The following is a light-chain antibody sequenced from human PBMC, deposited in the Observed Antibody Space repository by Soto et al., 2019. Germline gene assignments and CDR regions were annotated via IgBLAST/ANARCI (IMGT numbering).Light chain of an antibody. CDR2: LGS. CDR1: QNLLHSNGYNY. Sequence: DIVMTQSPLSLPVTPGEPASISCRSSQNLLHSNGYNYLDWYLQKPGQSPQVLIFLGSNRASGVPGRFSGSRSGTDFTLKISRVEAEDVGVYYCLQSLQTPLTFGGGTKVESK. CDR3: LQSLQTPLT. V-gene: IGKV2-28*01. J-gene: IGKJ4*01.